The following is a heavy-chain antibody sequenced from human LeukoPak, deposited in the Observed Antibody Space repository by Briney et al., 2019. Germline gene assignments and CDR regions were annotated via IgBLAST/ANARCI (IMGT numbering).Heavy chain of an antibody. J-gene: IGHJ6*03. CDR3: ARSLSYAYYYYYMDV. CDR1: GFTFSSYD. D-gene: IGHD2-2*01. CDR2: IGTAGDT. Sequence: GGSLLLSCAASGFTFSSYDMHWVRQATGKGLEWVSAIGTAGDTYYPGSVKGRFTISRENAKNSLYLQMNSLRAGDTAVYYCARSLSYAYYYYYMDVWGKGTTVTVSS. V-gene: IGHV3-13*01.